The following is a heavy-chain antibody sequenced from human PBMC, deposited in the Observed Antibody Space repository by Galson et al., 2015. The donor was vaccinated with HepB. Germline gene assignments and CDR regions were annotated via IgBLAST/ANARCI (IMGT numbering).Heavy chain of an antibody. CDR2: IGGSGGIT. V-gene: IGHV3-23*01. D-gene: IGHD4-23*01. J-gene: IGHJ3*02. Sequence: SLRLSCAASGFTFSSHAMSWVRQVPGKGLEWVSVIGGSGGITYYADSVRGRFTISRDNSKNTVSLQMSSLTAEDTAVYYCAKSPHDYGGNNAFDIWGQGTMVTVSS. CDR3: AKSPHDYGGNNAFDI. CDR1: GFTFSSHA.